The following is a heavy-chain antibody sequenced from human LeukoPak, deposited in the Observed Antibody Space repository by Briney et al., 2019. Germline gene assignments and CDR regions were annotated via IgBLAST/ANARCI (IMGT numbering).Heavy chain of an antibody. Sequence: GESLKISCEGSVYSFTNYWIAWVRQMPGKGLEWMGIIYPSDSDTIYSPSFQGQVTISADRSIDTAYLHWSSLKTSDTAIYYCARHRPGYSGGPYYFDYWGQGTLVTVSS. D-gene: IGHD6-19*01. J-gene: IGHJ4*02. CDR1: VYSFTNYW. V-gene: IGHV5-51*01. CDR3: ARHRPGYSGGPYYFDY. CDR2: IYPSDSDT.